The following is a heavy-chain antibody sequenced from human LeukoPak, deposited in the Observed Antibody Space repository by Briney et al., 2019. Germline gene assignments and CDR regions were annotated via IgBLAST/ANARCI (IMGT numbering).Heavy chain of an antibody. CDR1: GFTFSIYW. CDR2: INQEGSQK. CDR3: VAGDWGARDSFDL. V-gene: IGHV3-7*01. D-gene: IGHD2-21*02. J-gene: IGHJ3*01. Sequence: GGSLRLSCAASGFTFSIYWMSGVRQAPGKGLEWVAHINQEGSQKYYVNSVKGRFTISRDNAKNSFFLKMSSLRAEDTSVYYCVAGDWGARDSFDLWGRGTMVTVSS.